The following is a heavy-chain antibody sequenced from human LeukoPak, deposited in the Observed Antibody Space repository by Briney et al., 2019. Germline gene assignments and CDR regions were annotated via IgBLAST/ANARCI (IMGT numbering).Heavy chain of an antibody. J-gene: IGHJ4*02. Sequence: GASVKVSCKASGYTFTSYYMHWVRQAPGQRLEWMGWINAGNGNTKYSQKFQGRVTITRDTSASTAYMELSSLRSEDTAVYYCARAWEVATIWGIDYWGQGTLVTVSS. V-gene: IGHV1-3*01. CDR2: INAGNGNT. D-gene: IGHD5-12*01. CDR1: GYTFTSYY. CDR3: ARAWEVATIWGIDY.